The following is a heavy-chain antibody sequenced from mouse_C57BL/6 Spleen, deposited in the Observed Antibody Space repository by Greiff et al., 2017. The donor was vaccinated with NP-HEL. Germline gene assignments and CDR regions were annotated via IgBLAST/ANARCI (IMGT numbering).Heavy chain of an antibody. Sequence: VQLQQPGAELVRPGSSVKLSCKASGYTFTSYWMHWVKQRPIQGLEWIGNIDPSDSETHYNQKFKDKATLTVDKSSSTAYMQLSSLTSEDSAVYYCARRAITTVVFDYWGQGTTLTVSS. V-gene: IGHV1-52*01. CDR1: GYTFTSYW. J-gene: IGHJ2*01. CDR2: IDPSDSET. CDR3: ARRAITTVVFDY. D-gene: IGHD1-1*01.